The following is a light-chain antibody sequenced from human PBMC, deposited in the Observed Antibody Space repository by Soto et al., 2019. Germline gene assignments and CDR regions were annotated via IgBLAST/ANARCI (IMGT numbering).Light chain of an antibody. J-gene: IGKJ4*01. CDR3: QQLNSSPRT. CDR1: QGIRND. Sequence: DIQLTQSPSSLSASVGDRVTITCRESQGIRNDLAWYQQKPGKAPKPLIYAASTLQSGVLSRFSGSGSGTEFTLTISSLQPEDFATYYCQQLNSSPRTFGGGTQVDIK. CDR2: AAS. V-gene: IGKV1-17*01.